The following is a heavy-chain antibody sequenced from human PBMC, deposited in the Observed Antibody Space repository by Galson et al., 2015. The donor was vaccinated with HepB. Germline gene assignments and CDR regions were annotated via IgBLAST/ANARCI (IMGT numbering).Heavy chain of an antibody. CDR3: AREAYCGGDCYSDY. CDR2: IIPIFGTA. J-gene: IGHJ4*02. Sequence: SVKVSCKASGGTFSSYAISWVRQAPGQGLEWMGGIIPIFGTANYAQKFQGRVTITADESTSTAYMELSSLRSEDTAVYYCAREAYCGGDCYSDYWGQGTLVTVSS. D-gene: IGHD2-21*01. CDR1: GGTFSSYA. V-gene: IGHV1-69*13.